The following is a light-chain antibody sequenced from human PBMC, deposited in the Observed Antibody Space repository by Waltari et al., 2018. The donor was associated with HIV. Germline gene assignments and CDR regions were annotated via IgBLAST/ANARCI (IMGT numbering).Light chain of an antibody. Sequence: EIVLTQSPGTLSLSPGERATLSRRASQSVNNKYLAWYQQKPGQAPRLLIYGTSSRATGIPDRFSGSGSGTDFTLSISRLEPEDFAVYYCQQYDSSPLFTFGPGTKVEIK. CDR1: QSVNNKY. V-gene: IGKV3-20*01. J-gene: IGKJ3*01. CDR2: GTS. CDR3: QQYDSSPLFT.